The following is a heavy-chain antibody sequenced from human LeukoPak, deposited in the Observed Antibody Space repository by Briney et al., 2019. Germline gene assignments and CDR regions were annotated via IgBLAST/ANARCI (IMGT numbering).Heavy chain of an antibody. J-gene: IGHJ6*04. CDR2: LISFLGTA. CDR3: ARGITKGNYYYSMDV. D-gene: IGHD1-20*01. CDR1: GGTFSSYA. V-gene: IGHV1-69*06. Sequence: GSSVKVSCKASGGTFSSYAISWVRQAPGQGLEWMGGLISFLGTANFAQKFQGRVTITADKSTSTAYMELSSLRSEDTAVYYCARGITKGNYYYSMDVWGKGTTVTVSS.